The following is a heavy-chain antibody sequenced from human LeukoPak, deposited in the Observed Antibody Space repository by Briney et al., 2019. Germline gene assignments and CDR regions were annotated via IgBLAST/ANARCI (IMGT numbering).Heavy chain of an antibody. CDR2: IYYSGST. J-gene: IGHJ3*02. CDR1: GGSISSYY. V-gene: IGHV4-59*01. Sequence: PSETLSLTCTVSGGSISSYYWSWIRQPPGKGLEWIGYIYYSGSTNYNPSLKSRVTISVDTSKNQFSLKLSSVTAADTAVYYCATLASYGDDAFDIWGQGTIVTVSS. D-gene: IGHD4-17*01. CDR3: ATLASYGDDAFDI.